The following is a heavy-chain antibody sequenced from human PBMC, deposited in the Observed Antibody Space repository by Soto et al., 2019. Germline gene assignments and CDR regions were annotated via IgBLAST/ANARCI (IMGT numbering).Heavy chain of an antibody. CDR3: ARVKLDYFDY. CDR1: GYSFTSYD. J-gene: IGHJ4*02. CDR2: MNPNSGNT. Sequence: QVQLVQSGAEVKKPGASVKVSCKASGYSFTSYDINWVRQATGQGREWMGWMNPNSGNTAYAQKCQGRVTRTRNTSISAAYMELNSLRSEDTAVYYCARVKLDYFDYWGQGTLVTVSS. V-gene: IGHV1-8*01.